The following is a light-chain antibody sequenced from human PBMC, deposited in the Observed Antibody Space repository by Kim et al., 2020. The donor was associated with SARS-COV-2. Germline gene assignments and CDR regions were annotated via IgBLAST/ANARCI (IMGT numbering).Light chain of an antibody. CDR1: SSNIGSNT. Sequence: ELTQPPSASGTPGQRVTISCSGSSSNIGSNTVNWYQQFPGTAPQLLIDTDDRRPSGVSDRVSCSKSGTSVSLAISALRSEDEADYYCATWDDSLDVWMFGGGTQLTVL. CDR3: ATWDDSLDVWM. V-gene: IGLV1-44*01. J-gene: IGLJ3*02. CDR2: TDD.